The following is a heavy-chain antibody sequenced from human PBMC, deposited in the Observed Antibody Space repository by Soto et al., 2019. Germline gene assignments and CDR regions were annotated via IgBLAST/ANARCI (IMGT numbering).Heavy chain of an antibody. V-gene: IGHV1-3*01. D-gene: IGHD2-15*01. CDR3: ARDVYCSGGSCYNWFDP. CDR2: INAGNGNT. CDR1: GYTFTSYA. Sequence: QVQLVQSGAEVKKPGASVKVSCKASGYTFTSYAMHWVHQAPGQRLEWMGWINAGNGNTKYSQKFQGRVTITRDTSASTAYMELSSLRSEDTAVYYCARDVYCSGGSCYNWFDPWGQGTLVTVSS. J-gene: IGHJ5*02.